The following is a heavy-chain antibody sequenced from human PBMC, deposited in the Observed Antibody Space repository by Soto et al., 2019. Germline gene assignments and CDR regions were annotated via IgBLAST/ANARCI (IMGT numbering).Heavy chain of an antibody. CDR1: GGSISSYY. CDR3: ARGLFSSSWPHYFDY. J-gene: IGHJ4*02. V-gene: IGHV4-59*01. Sequence: PSETLSLTCTVSGGSISSYYWSWIRQPPGKGLEWIGYIYYSGSTNYNPSRKSRVTISVDTSKNQFSLKLSSVTAADTAVYYCARGLFSSSWPHYFDYWGQGTLVTVSS. D-gene: IGHD6-13*01. CDR2: IYYSGST.